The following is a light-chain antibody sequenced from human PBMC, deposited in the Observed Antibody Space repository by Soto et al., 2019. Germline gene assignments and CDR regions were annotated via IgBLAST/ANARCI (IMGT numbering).Light chain of an antibody. Sequence: EIVMTQSPATLSVSPGERSTLSCRASQSVRSSFLAWYQQKPGQAPSLLIYGVSSRATGIPDRFSGAGSGTDFTLTIANLHPEDFAIYYCKQSYNTQWTFGQGTKVDIK. CDR3: KQSYNTQWT. CDR2: GVS. J-gene: IGKJ1*01. CDR1: QSVRSSF. V-gene: IGKV3D-20*02.